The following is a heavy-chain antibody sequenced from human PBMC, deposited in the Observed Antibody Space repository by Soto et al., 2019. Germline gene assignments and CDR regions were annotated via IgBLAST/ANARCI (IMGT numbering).Heavy chain of an antibody. Sequence: QVHLMESGGGVVQPGRSLRLSCAASGFTFSTTGMHWVRQAPGKGLEWVAMISHDGGEKFYTDSVKGRFTISRDTSKNPLYLQMDSLRPEDTAIYHCAKDLYGAGWYNYFDPWGQGTLVTVSS. CDR1: GFTFSTTG. D-gene: IGHD6-19*01. CDR3: AKDLYGAGWYNYFDP. V-gene: IGHV3-30*18. J-gene: IGHJ5*02. CDR2: ISHDGGEK.